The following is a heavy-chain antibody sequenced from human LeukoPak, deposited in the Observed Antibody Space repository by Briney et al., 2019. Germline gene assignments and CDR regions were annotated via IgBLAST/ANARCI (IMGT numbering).Heavy chain of an antibody. CDR2: MSASGSPI. D-gene: IGHD2-15*01. CDR1: GFACSDHE. V-gene: IGHV3-48*03. Sequence: QPGGSLRLSCTASGFACSDHEMNWVHQAPGKGLEWISYMSASGSPIDYADSVRGRFTVSRDSAKNSLYLQMNSLRAEDTAIYYCARGGYCSGGLCYWFNAFDIWGQGTMVTVSS. J-gene: IGHJ3*02. CDR3: ARGGYCSGGLCYWFNAFDI.